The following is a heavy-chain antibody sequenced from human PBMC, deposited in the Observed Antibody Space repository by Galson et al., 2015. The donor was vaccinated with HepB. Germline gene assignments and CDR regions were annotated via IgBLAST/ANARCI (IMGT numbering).Heavy chain of an antibody. J-gene: IGHJ5*02. CDR1: GYTFSTYS. CDR2: ISPYNRDT. D-gene: IGHD2-15*01. Sequence: SVKVSCKASGYTFSTYSITWVRQAPGQGLEWMGWISPYNRDTKYARKFQGRVTMTTDTFTSTAYMELRSLRSDDTAFYYCARGALVGVVGGSQNNWFAPRGQGTLVTVSS. V-gene: IGHV1-18*01. CDR3: ARGALVGVVGGSQNNWFAP.